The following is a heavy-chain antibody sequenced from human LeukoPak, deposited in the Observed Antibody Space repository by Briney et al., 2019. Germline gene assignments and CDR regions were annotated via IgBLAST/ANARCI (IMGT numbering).Heavy chain of an antibody. V-gene: IGHV4-59*01. CDR2: IYYSGST. CDR1: GGSTNGYY. CDR3: ARDVRVEVAAGGYYYYAMDV. D-gene: IGHD3-10*02. Sequence: SETLSLTCTVSGGSTNGYYWSWIRQPPGKGLEWIGYIYYSGSTNYNPSLKSRVTISADTSKNQFSLKLSSVTAADTAVYYCARDVRVEVAAGGYYYYAMDVWGQGTTVTVSS. J-gene: IGHJ6*02.